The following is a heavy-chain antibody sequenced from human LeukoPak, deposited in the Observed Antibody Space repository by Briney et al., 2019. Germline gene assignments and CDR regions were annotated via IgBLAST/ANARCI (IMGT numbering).Heavy chain of an antibody. D-gene: IGHD2-15*01. V-gene: IGHV4-59*01. Sequence: SETQSLTCTVSGGSISSYYWSWIRQPPGKGLEWIGYIYYSGSTNYNPSLKSRVTISVDTSKNQFSLKLSSVTAADTAVYYCARDYCSGGSCYSDWGQGTLVTVSS. J-gene: IGHJ4*02. CDR1: GGSISSYY. CDR2: IYYSGST. CDR3: ARDYCSGGSCYSD.